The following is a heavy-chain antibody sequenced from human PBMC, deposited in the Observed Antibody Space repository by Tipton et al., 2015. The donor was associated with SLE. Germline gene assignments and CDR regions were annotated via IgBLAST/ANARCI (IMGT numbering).Heavy chain of an antibody. D-gene: IGHD5-18*01. CDR3: AKDRGPTTMVLFDF. CDR2: INNDGSST. J-gene: IGHJ4*02. Sequence: SLRLSCAASGFTFSSYWMHWVRQAPGKGLVWVSRINNDGSSTDYADSVKGRFTISRDNSKDTLYLQMDSLRPDDTAVYYCAKDRGPTTMVLFDFWGQGTLVTVSS. V-gene: IGHV3-74*01. CDR1: GFTFSSYW.